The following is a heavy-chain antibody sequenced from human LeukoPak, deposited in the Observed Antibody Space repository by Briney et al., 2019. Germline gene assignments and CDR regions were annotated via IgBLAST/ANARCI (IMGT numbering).Heavy chain of an antibody. D-gene: IGHD6-6*01. CDR3: ARQSSSSIYWYFDL. Sequence: SQTLSLTCTVSGGSISSGSYYWSWIRQPPGKGLEWIGYIYYSGSTNYNPSLKSRVTISVDTSKNQFSLKLSSVTAADTAVYYCARQSSSSIYWYFDLWGRGTLVTVSS. CDR1: GGSISSGSYY. J-gene: IGHJ2*01. V-gene: IGHV4-61*01. CDR2: IYYSGST.